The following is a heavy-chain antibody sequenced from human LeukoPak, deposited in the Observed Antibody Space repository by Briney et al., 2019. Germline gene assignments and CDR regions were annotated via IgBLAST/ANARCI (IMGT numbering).Heavy chain of an antibody. CDR2: IRSDGSDK. Sequence: GGSLRLSCAASGFTFSSYGMHWVRQAPGKGLEWVAFIRSDGSDKYYADSVKGRFTISRDKSKNTLSLQMNSLSAEDTAVYYCAKDAGYLSSGYYHYYMDVWGKGTTVTISS. CDR3: AKDAGYLSSGYYHYYMDV. J-gene: IGHJ6*03. D-gene: IGHD6-19*01. CDR1: GFTFSSYG. V-gene: IGHV3-30*02.